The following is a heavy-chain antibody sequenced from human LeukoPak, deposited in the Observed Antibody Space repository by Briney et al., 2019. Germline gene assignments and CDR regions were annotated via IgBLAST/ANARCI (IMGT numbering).Heavy chain of an antibody. D-gene: IGHD6-13*01. V-gene: IGHV4-39*07. J-gene: IGHJ3*02. CDR1: GGSMTSDPYY. CDR2: SHYRWST. CDR3: AREKEETAAGFGDAFDI. Sequence: SETLSLTCSVSGGSMTSDPYYWGWIRQPPGKGLEWTGSSHYRWSTHSNPSLKSRVTIFVDSSKSQFSLKLSSVTAADTAVYYCAREKEETAAGFGDAFDIWGQGTMVTVSS.